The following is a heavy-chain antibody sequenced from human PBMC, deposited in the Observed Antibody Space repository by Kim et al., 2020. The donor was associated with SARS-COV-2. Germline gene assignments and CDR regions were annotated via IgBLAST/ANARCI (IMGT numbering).Heavy chain of an antibody. CDR1: SASFSIYY. CDR3: ARVPIFGVVRTDY. Sequence: SETLSLTCTVSSASFSIYYWSWIRQSPGKGLEWIGYIYYDGTISYSPSLQSRVTISLDKSKDHFSLRMTSVTPADTAIYYCARVPIFGVVRTDYWGQGTLVTVSS. D-gene: IGHD3-3*01. V-gene: IGHV4-59*13. CDR2: IYYDGTI. J-gene: IGHJ4*02.